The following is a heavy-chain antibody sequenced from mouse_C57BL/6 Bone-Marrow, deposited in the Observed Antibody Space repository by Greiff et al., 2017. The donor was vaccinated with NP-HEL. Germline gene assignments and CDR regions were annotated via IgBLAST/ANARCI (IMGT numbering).Heavy chain of an antibody. D-gene: IGHD1-1*01. CDR2: INPGSGGT. V-gene: IGHV1-54*01. CDR1: GYAFTNYL. J-gene: IGHJ4*01. CDR3: ARAHPYGSSYYYAMDY. Sequence: QVQLKESGAELVRPGTSVKVSCKASGYAFTNYLIEWVKQRPGQGLEWIGVINPGSGGTNYNEKFKGKATLTADKSSSTAYMQLSSLTSEDSAVYFCARAHPYGSSYYYAMDYWGQGTSVTVSS.